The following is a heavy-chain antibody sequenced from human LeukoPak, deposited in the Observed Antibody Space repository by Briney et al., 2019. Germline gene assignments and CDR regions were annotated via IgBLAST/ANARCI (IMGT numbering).Heavy chain of an antibody. CDR2: IYYSGST. D-gene: IGHD2-8*02. V-gene: IGHV4-39*07. CDR3: ARDRPPPYFWSGAFDI. Sequence: PSETLSLTCTVSGGSISSSSYYWGWIRQPPGKGLEWIGSIYYSGSTYYNPSLKSRVTISVDTSKNQFSLKLSSVTAADTAVYYCARDRPPPYFWSGAFDIWGQGTMVTVSS. J-gene: IGHJ3*02. CDR1: GGSISSSSYY.